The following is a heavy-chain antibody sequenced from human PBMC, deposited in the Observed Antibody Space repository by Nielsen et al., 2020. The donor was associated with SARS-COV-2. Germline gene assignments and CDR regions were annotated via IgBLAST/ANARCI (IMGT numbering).Heavy chain of an antibody. D-gene: IGHD6-13*01. CDR2: IVPFIGTT. CDR3: ARGGYSSSWRFDY. J-gene: IGHJ4*02. CDR1: GGTFSSYA. V-gene: IGHV1-69*13. Sequence: SVKVSCKASGGTFSSYAISWVRQAPGQGLEWMGGIVPFIGTTYYAQKFQGRVTITADGSTSTAYLDLSSLRSDDTAFYYCARGGYSSSWRFDYWGQGTLVTVSS.